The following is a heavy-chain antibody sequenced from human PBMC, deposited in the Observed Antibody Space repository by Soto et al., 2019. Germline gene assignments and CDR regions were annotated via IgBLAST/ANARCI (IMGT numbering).Heavy chain of an antibody. CDR3: ARYIYGYVDY. CDR1: GFTFSDYY. Sequence: GGSLRLSCAASGFTFSDYYMSWIRQAPGRGLEWVSYISSTISYTHYADSVKGRFTISRDNAKNSLYLQMNSLRAEDTAVYYCARYIYGYVDYWGQGTLVTVSS. V-gene: IGHV3-11*06. D-gene: IGHD5-18*01. CDR2: ISSTISYT. J-gene: IGHJ4*02.